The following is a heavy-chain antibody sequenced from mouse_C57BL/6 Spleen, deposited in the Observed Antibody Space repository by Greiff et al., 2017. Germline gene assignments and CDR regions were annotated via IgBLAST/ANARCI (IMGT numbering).Heavy chain of an antibody. CDR3: AGGYYYGSSYWYFDV. CDR1: GYSITSGYY. V-gene: IGHV3-6*01. Sequence: EVHLVESGPGLVKPSQSLSLTCSVTGYSITSGYYWNWIRQFPGNKLEWMGYISYDGSNNYNPSLKNRISITRDTSKNQFFLKLNSVTTEDTATYYCAGGYYYGSSYWYFDVWGTGTTVTVSS. D-gene: IGHD1-1*01. CDR2: ISYDGSN. J-gene: IGHJ1*03.